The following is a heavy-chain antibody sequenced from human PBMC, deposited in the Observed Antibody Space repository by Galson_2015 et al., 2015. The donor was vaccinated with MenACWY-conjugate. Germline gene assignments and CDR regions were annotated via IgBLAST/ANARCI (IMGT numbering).Heavy chain of an antibody. CDR3: FALNSGTDY. CDR1: GFTFSSYS. Sequence: SLRLSCAASGFTFSSYSMNWVRQAPGKGLEWLSYISGASGTIYYADSVKGRFTISRDNAKNSLYLQTNSLRAEDTAVYYCFALNSGTDYWGQGTRVTVSS. D-gene: IGHD1-26*01. J-gene: IGHJ4*02. V-gene: IGHV3-48*04. CDR2: ISGASGTI.